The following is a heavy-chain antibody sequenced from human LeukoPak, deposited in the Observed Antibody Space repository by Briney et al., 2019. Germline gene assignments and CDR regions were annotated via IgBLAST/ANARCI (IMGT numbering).Heavy chain of an antibody. Sequence: GGSLRLSCAASGFTFSSYSMNWVRQAPGKGLEWVSSISSSSSYIYYADSVKGRFTISRDNAKNSLYLQMNSLRAEDTAVYYCASRLSGSYYFDYWGQGTLVTVSS. D-gene: IGHD1-26*01. CDR1: GFTFSSYS. J-gene: IGHJ4*02. CDR3: ASRLSGSYYFDY. CDR2: ISSSSSYI. V-gene: IGHV3-21*01.